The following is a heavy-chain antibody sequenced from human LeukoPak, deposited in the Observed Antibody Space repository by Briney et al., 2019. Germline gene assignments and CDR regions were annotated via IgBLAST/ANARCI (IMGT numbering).Heavy chain of an antibody. Sequence: SQTLSLTCTVSGGSISSGGYYWSWIRQHPGKGLEWIGYIYYSGSTYYNPSLKSRVTISVDTSKNQFSLKLSSVTAADTAVYYCATPRRAPYYDILTGYDSGPYFDYWGQGTLVTVSS. CDR2: IYYSGST. V-gene: IGHV4-31*03. CDR1: GGSISSGGYY. D-gene: IGHD3-9*01. CDR3: ATPRRAPYYDILTGYDSGPYFDY. J-gene: IGHJ4*02.